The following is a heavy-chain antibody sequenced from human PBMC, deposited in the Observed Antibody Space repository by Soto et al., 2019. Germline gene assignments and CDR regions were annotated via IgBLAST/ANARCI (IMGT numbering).Heavy chain of an antibody. Sequence: QVQLQESGPGLVKPSGTLSLTCAVSGGSISSSNWWSWVRQPPGKGLEWIGEIYHSGSTNYNPSRKSRVTISVDKSKNQFSLKLSPVPAADSAVYYCARRGGVYYDSRGYYALDAFDIWGQGTMVTVSS. CDR1: GGSISSSNW. V-gene: IGHV4-4*02. CDR2: IYHSGST. CDR3: ARRGGVYYDSRGYYALDAFDI. J-gene: IGHJ3*02. D-gene: IGHD3-22*01.